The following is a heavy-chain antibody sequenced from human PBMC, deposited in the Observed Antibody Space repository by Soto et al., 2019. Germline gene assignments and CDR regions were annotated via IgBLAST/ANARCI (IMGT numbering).Heavy chain of an antibody. J-gene: IGHJ4*02. CDR2: IINTGDDT. CDR1: GFTFNSFA. Sequence: EVQLLESGGDLVQPGGSLRLSCEASGFTFNSFAMTWVRQAPGKGLEWVSSIINTGDDTYYADFVRGRFTISKDNSKNRLDLDMSSQRAEDTAVYFGAQGGPRDGYWDLDSWGQGTRVTVSS. V-gene: IGHV3-23*01. D-gene: IGHD5-18*01. CDR3: AQGGPRDGYWDLDS.